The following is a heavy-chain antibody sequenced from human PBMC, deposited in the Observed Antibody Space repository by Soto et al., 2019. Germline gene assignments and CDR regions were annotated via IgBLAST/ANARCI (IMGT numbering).Heavy chain of an antibody. J-gene: IGHJ6*02. Sequence: HPGGSLRLSCAASGFTFSSYSMHWVRQAPGKGLEWVAVISYDGSNKYYADSVKGRLTISRDNSKNTLYLQMNSLRAEDTAVYYCARDIKLGYSYGPNYYGMDVWGQGTTVTVSS. CDR1: GFTFSSYS. CDR2: ISYDGSNK. V-gene: IGHV3-30-3*01. CDR3: ARDIKLGYSYGPNYYGMDV. D-gene: IGHD5-18*01.